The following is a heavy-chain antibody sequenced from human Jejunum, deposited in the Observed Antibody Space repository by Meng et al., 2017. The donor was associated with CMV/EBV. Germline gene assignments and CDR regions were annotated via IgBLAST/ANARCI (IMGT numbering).Heavy chain of an antibody. Sequence: IFVMHWVRQTPDKGLEWVTMVRSDGGDGDNKYYTDSVKGRFTISRDKSNNMLYLYMELTRLRSDDTALYYCAKDAGSFLDYYFDYWGQGTLVTVSS. CDR2: VRSDGGDGDNK. CDR1: IFV. J-gene: IGHJ4*02. CDR3: AKDAGSFLDYYFDY. D-gene: IGHD1-26*01. V-gene: IGHV3-30*02.